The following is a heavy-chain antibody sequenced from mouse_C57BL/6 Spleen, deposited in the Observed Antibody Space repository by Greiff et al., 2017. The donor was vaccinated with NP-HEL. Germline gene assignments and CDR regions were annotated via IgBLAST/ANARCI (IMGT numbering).Heavy chain of an antibody. V-gene: IGHV1-5*01. D-gene: IGHD2-4*01. CDR2: IYPGNSDT. J-gene: IGHJ2*01. CDR1: GYTFTSYW. Sequence: EVQLQQSGTVLARPGASVKMSCKTSGYTFTSYWMHWVKQRPGQGLEWIGAIYPGNSDTSYNQKFKGKAKLTAATSASTAYMALSSLTNEDSAVYYCTRYYDYDVDFEYWGQGTTLTVSS. CDR3: TRYYDYDVDFEY.